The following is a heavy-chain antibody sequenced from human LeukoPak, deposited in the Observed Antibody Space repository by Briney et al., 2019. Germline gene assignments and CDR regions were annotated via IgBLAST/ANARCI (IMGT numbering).Heavy chain of an antibody. CDR3: ARVFGERHAFDI. V-gene: IGHV3-21*01. CDR1: GFTFSNYS. J-gene: IGHJ3*02. Sequence: PGGSLRLSCAASGFTFSNYSMNWVRQAPGKGLEWVSSISSSSSYIYYADSVKGRFTISRDNAKNSLYLQMNSLRAEDTAVYYCARVFGERHAFDIWGQGTMVTVSS. CDR2: ISSSSSYI. D-gene: IGHD1-1*01.